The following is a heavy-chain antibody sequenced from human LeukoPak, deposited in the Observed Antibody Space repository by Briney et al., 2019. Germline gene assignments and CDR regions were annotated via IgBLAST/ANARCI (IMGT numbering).Heavy chain of an antibody. V-gene: IGHV3-23*01. J-gene: IGHJ4*02. CDR3: AKDLVGATGGD. CDR2: ISDIGGT. D-gene: IGHD1-26*01. Sequence: SGGSLRLSCAASGFTFSSYAMSWVRQAPGQGLQWVSSISDIGGTFYADSVKGRFTISRDNSKNTLYLQMNSLRAEDTAVYYCAKDLVGATGGDWGQGTLVTVSS. CDR1: GFTFSSYA.